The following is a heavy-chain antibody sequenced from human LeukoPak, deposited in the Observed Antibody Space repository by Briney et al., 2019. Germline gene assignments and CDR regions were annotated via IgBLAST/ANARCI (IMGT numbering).Heavy chain of an antibody. Sequence: GGFLGLSCAASGITFSCYSMNWVRQAPGKGLELVSSISSSSSYIHSADSVRGRFTISRDNAKNSLFLQMNSLRAEDTAVYYCARDEWGDAFDIWGQGTMVTVFS. CDR3: ARDEWGDAFDI. CDR2: ISSSSSYI. D-gene: IGHD1-26*01. V-gene: IGHV3-21*01. J-gene: IGHJ3*02. CDR1: GITFSCYS.